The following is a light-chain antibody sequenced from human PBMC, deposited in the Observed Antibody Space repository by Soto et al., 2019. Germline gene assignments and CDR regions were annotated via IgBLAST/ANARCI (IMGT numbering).Light chain of an antibody. Sequence: EIVLTQSPGTLSLSPGERATLPCRASQSVSSSYLAWYQQKPGQAPRLLIYGASSRATGIPDRFSGSGSGTDFTLTISRLEPEDFAVYYCQQYVSSPPWTFGQGTQGGY. CDR3: QQYVSSPPWT. V-gene: IGKV3-20*01. CDR2: GAS. J-gene: IGKJ1*01. CDR1: QSVSSSY.